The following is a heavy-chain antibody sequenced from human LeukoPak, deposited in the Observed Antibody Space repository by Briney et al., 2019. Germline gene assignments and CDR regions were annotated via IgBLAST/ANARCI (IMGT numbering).Heavy chain of an antibody. D-gene: IGHD2-15*01. Sequence: GGSLRLSCAASGFTFSSYSMNWVRQAPGKGLEWVSSISSHSTYIYYADSVKGRFTISRDNSKNTLYLQMNSLRVEDTAVYYCAKGGPFGSFDYWGQGTLVTVSS. CDR2: ISSHSTYI. CDR3: AKGGPFGSFDY. CDR1: GFTFSSYS. V-gene: IGHV3-21*01. J-gene: IGHJ4*02.